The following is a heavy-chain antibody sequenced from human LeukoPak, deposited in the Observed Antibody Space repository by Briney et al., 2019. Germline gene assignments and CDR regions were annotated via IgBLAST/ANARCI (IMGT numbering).Heavy chain of an antibody. Sequence: SVKVSCKASGGTFISYAISWVRQAPGQGLEWMGGIIPIFGTANYAQKFQGRVTITTDESTSTAYMELSSLRSEDTAVYYCARAEYYYDSSGYYPLGNFDYWGQGTLVTVSS. CDR3: ARAEYYYDSSGYYPLGNFDY. CDR1: GGTFISYA. CDR2: IIPIFGTA. V-gene: IGHV1-69*05. D-gene: IGHD3-22*01. J-gene: IGHJ4*02.